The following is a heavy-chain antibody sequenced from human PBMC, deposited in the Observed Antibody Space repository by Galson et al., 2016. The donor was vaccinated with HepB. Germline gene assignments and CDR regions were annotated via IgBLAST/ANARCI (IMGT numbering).Heavy chain of an antibody. D-gene: IGHD3-10*01. CDR3: VNPDRWVRGVGLLKYYFDY. CDR1: GFTFSNYA. CDR2: TSGSGGST. Sequence: SLRLSCAASGFTFSNYAMSWVRQAPGKGLEWVSATSGSGGSTYYADSVKGRFTISRDNSKNTLYLQMNSLRAEDTAVYYCVNPDRWVRGVGLLKYYFDYWGQGTLLTVSS. J-gene: IGHJ4*02. V-gene: IGHV3-23*01.